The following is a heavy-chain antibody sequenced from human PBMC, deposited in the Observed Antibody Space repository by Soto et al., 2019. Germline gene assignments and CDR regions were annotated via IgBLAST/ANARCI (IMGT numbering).Heavy chain of an antibody. J-gene: IGHJ3*02. V-gene: IGHV1-18*01. D-gene: IGHD3-22*01. CDR1: GYTFTSYG. Sequence: ASVKVSCKASGYTFTSYGISWVRQAPGQGLEWMGWISAYSGNTNYAQKLQGRVTMTTDTSTSTAYMELRSLRSDDTAVYYCARLYYYDSSGYYSGAFDIWGQGTMVTVSS. CDR3: ARLYYYDSSGYYSGAFDI. CDR2: ISAYSGNT.